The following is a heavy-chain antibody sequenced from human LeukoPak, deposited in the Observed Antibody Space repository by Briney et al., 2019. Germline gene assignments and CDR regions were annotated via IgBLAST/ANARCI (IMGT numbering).Heavy chain of an antibody. Sequence: SGTLSLSCAVSGGSISSSNWWSWVRQPPGKGLEWIGEIYHSGSTNYNPSLKSRVTISVDKSKNQFSLKLSSVTAADTAVYYCAGGGTVYCSAGSCYDYWGQGTLVTVSS. D-gene: IGHD2-15*01. CDR2: IYHSGST. CDR1: GGSISSSNW. J-gene: IGHJ4*02. CDR3: AGGGTVYCSAGSCYDY. V-gene: IGHV4-4*02.